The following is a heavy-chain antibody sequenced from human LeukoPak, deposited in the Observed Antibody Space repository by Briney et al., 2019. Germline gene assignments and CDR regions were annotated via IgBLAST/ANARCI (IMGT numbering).Heavy chain of an antibody. Sequence: SETLSLTCTVSGYSISSGYYWAWIRQPPGKGLEWIGSIYHSGGTYNNPSLKSRVTISVDTSKNQFSLKLRSVTAADTAVYYCARSVRRGFNFDYWGQGTLVTVSS. CDR1: GYSISSGYY. CDR3: ARSVRRGFNFDY. J-gene: IGHJ4*02. V-gene: IGHV4-38-2*02. D-gene: IGHD1-26*01. CDR2: IYHSGGT.